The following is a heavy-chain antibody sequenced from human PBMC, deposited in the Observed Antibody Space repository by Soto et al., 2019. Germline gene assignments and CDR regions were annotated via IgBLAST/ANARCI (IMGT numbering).Heavy chain of an antibody. CDR1: GFSLSISGVG. J-gene: IGHJ5*02. D-gene: IGHD2-15*01. Sequence: QITLKESGPTLVKPTQTLTLTCTFSGFSLSISGVGVGWIRQPPGKALEWLAIIYWNDDKRYSPSLKSRLTSAKDTSKNQVVLTMTNRGRVDTATDYCAQRYWSGGGWYSRGHWFDPWGQGTLVTVSS. CDR3: AQRYWSGGGWYSRGHWFDP. V-gene: IGHV2-5*01. CDR2: IYWNDDK.